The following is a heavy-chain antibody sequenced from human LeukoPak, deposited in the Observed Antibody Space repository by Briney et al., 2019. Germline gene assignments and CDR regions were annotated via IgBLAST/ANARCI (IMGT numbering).Heavy chain of an antibody. Sequence: SETLSLTCTVSGGSISSGDYYWSWIRPPPGKGLEWIVRVHTNGGTNSNPSLSSRVTLSVDTSTNQLSLKLTSVTAADTALYYCARELAVAGTVTHRFDPWGQGTLVTVSS. V-gene: IGHV4-61*02. D-gene: IGHD6-19*01. CDR3: ARELAVAGTVTHRFDP. CDR1: GGSISSGDYY. CDR2: VHTNGGT. J-gene: IGHJ5*02.